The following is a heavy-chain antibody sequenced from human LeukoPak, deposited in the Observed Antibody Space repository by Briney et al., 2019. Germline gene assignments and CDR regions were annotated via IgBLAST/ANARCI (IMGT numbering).Heavy chain of an antibody. D-gene: IGHD4-17*01. Sequence: GGSLRLSCAASGFSVSSNFMSWVRQAPGKGLVWVSVLYSGGSAYYADSVKGRFTFSRDNSKNTLYLQINSLTAEDTALYYCAREKSGDPGYFGLWGRGTLVTVSS. CDR1: GFSVSSNF. CDR2: LYSGGSA. J-gene: IGHJ2*01. CDR3: AREKSGDPGYFGL. V-gene: IGHV3-53*01.